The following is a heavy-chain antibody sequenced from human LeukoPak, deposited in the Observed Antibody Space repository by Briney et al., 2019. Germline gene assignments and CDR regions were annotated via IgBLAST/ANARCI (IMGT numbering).Heavy chain of an antibody. J-gene: IGHJ4*02. CDR2: INHSGST. Sequence: SETLSLTCAVSGGSISSPNWWTWVRQPPGKGLEWIGEINHSGSTNYNPSLKSRVTISVDTSKNQFSLKLSSVTAADTAVYYCWMGYYDSSGYYDYWGQGTLVTVSS. CDR3: WMGYYDSSGYYDY. D-gene: IGHD3-22*01. V-gene: IGHV4-4*02. CDR1: GGSISSPNW.